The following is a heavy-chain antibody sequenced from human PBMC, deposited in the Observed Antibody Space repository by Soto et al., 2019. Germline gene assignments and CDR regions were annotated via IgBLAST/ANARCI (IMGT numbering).Heavy chain of an antibody. Sequence: QVQLVESGGGVVQPGRSLRLSCAASGFTFSSYGMHWVRQAPGKGLEWVAVIWYDGSNKYYADSVKGRFTISRDNSKNTQYPQRNSLRAEDTAVYYCAREGRVGIAAAGTGYFQHWGQGTLVTVSS. CDR2: IWYDGSNK. CDR3: AREGRVGIAAAGTGYFQH. CDR1: GFTFSSYG. J-gene: IGHJ1*01. D-gene: IGHD6-13*01. V-gene: IGHV3-33*01.